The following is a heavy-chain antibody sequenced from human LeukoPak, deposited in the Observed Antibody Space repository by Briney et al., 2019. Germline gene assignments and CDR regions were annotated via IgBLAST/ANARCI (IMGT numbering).Heavy chain of an antibody. CDR2: ISGSGDNT. J-gene: IGHJ5*02. V-gene: IGHV3-23*01. CDR3: ARGPGIAVAGTIYNWFDP. CDR1: GFTFSTYG. D-gene: IGHD6-19*01. Sequence: GGSLRLSCAASGFTFSTYGMTWVRQAPGKGLEWVSTISGSGDNTYYADSVKGRFTISRDNSKNTLYVQMTTLRAEDTAVYYCARGPGIAVAGTIYNWFDPWGQGTLVTVSS.